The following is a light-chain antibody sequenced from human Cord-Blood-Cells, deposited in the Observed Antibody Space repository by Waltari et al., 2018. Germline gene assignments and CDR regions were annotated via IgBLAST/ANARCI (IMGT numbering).Light chain of an antibody. J-gene: IGLJ3*02. CDR3: QVWDSSSDHP. CDR1: NIGSKS. CDR2: YDS. Sequence: SYVLTQPPSVSVAPGKTARLTCGGNNIGSKSVHWYQQKPGQAPVLVIYYDSDRPSGIPERFSGSNSGNTATLTISRVEAGDEADYYCQVWDSSSDHPFGGGTKLTVL. V-gene: IGLV3-21*04.